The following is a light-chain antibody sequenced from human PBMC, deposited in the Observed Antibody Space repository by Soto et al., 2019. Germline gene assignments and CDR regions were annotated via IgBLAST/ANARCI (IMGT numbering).Light chain of an antibody. CDR3: PHFYNWPVT. V-gene: IGKV3-15*01. J-gene: IGKJ4*01. CDR2: YAS. CDR1: HNIGNN. Sequence: VVLTQSPATLSVSPGETATFSCRASHNIGNNLAWYQHKPGQAPRLLISYASSGATGIPVRFSGSGSGAEFALTISSLPSEDSAVYYGPHFYNWPVTVGGRAKVEL.